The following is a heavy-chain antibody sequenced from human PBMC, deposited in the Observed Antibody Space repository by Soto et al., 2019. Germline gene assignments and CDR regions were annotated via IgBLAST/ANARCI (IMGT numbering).Heavy chain of an antibody. CDR3: ARDDPSAYDFWSGRAYYYYVMDV. CDR2: IYYSGST. CDR1: GGSISSYY. J-gene: IGHJ6*02. Sequence: ASETLPLTCTVSGGSISSYYWSWIRQPPGKGLEWIGYIYYSGSTNYNPSLKSRVTISVDTSKNQFSLKLSSVTAADTAVYYCARDDPSAYDFWSGRAYYYYVMDVWGHGTTVTVSS. V-gene: IGHV4-59*01. D-gene: IGHD3-3*01.